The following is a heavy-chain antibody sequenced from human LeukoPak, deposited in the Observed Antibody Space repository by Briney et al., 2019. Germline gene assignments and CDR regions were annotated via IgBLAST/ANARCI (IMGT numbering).Heavy chain of an antibody. CDR1: GGTFSSYA. CDR2: IIPIFGTA. V-gene: IGHV1-69*13. CDR3: TRADKAPALMSPPTFDY. Sequence: SVKVSCKASGGTFSSYAISWVRQAPGQGLEWMGGIIPIFGTANYAQKFQGRVTITADESTSTAYMELSSLRSEDTAVYYCTRADKAPALMSPPTFDYWGQGTLVTVSS. J-gene: IGHJ4*02.